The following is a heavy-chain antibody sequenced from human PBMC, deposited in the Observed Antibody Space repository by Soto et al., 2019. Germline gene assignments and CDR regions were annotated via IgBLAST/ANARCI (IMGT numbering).Heavy chain of an antibody. D-gene: IGHD3-10*01. J-gene: IGHJ5*02. CDR2: MNPNSGNT. V-gene: IGHV1-8*01. CDR1: GYTFTSYD. Sequence: ASVKVSCKASGYTFTSYDINWVRQATGQGLEWMGWMNPNSGNTGYAQKFQGRVTMTRNTSISTAYMELSSLRSEDTAVYYCARVNSPLLRLGAAGWFDPWGQGTLVTVSS. CDR3: ARVNSPLLRLGAAGWFDP.